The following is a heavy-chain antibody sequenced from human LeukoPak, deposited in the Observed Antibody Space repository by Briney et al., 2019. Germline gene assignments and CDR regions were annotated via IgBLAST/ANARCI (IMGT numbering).Heavy chain of an antibody. D-gene: IGHD1-1*01. J-gene: IGHJ4*02. CDR2: IRRGIGTT. V-gene: IGHV3-23*01. CDR1: GFTFSSND. CDR3: SQKGQADDNGKPD. Sequence: QAGGSLRLSCAASGFTFSSNDLSWVRQAPGKGLECVSAIRRGIGTTYYADSVRGRFTISRDNTKNTLYLKMNKQRADETAIYYFSQKGQADDNGKPDWVRGTLATVS.